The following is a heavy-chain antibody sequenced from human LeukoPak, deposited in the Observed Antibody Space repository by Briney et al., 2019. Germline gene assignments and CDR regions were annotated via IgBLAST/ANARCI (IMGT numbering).Heavy chain of an antibody. J-gene: IGHJ4*02. CDR3: ARDPAPNYYDNRGYYLDY. V-gene: IGHV4-30-4*01. Sequence: SQTLPLTCTVSGDSIGSADYYWTWIRQPPGKGLEWIGNIYYSGSTSYKSSLKSRVTMSLDTSKNQFSLKLSSVTAADTAVYYCARDPAPNYYDNRGYYLDYWGQGILVTVSS. D-gene: IGHD3-22*01. CDR1: GDSIGSADYY. CDR2: IYYSGST.